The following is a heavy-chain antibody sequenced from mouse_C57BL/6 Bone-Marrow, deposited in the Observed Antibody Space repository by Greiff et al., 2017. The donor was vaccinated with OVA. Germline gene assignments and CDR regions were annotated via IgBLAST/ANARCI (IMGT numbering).Heavy chain of an antibody. J-gene: IGHJ1*03. CDR2: IDPSDSYT. V-gene: IGHV1-69*01. CDR3: ARYSIISDWYFDV. Sequence: QVQLQQPGAELVMPGASVKLSCKASGYTFTSYWMHWVKQRPGQGLEWIGEIDPSDSYTNYNQKFKGKSTLTVDKSSSTAYMELRSLTSEDSAVYFCARYSIISDWYFDVWGTGTTVTVSS. D-gene: IGHD1-2*01. CDR1: GYTFTSYW.